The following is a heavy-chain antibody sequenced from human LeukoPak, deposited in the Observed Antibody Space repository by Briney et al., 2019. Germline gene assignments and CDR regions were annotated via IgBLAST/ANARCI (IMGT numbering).Heavy chain of an antibody. V-gene: IGHV3-23*01. Sequence: GGSLRLSCAASGFTFSTYSMNWVRQAPGKGLEWVSGISGGGGSTYYADSVKGRFTISRDNSKNTLYLQLDSLRAEDTALYYCAKGSGINHYHWIDPWGQGTLVTVSS. J-gene: IGHJ5*02. D-gene: IGHD1-14*01. CDR1: GFTFSTYS. CDR2: ISGGGGST. CDR3: AKGSGINHYHWIDP.